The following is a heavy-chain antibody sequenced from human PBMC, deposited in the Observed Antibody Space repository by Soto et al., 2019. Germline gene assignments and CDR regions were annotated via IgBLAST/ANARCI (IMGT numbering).Heavy chain of an antibody. CDR3: VRVQWELLSRHFDY. CDR1: GFTFSSYS. D-gene: IGHD1-26*01. CDR2: ISSSSSTI. V-gene: IGHV3-48*02. Sequence: GGSLRLSCAASGFTFSSYSMNWVRQAPGKGLEWVSYISSSSSTIYYADSVKGRFTISRDNAKNSLYLQMNSLRDEDTAVYYCVRVQWELLSRHFDYWGQGTLVTVS. J-gene: IGHJ4*02.